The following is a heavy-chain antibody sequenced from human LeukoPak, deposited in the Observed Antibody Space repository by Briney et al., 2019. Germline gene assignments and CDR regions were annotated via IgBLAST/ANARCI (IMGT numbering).Heavy chain of an antibody. CDR1: GFSFSSYW. D-gene: IGHD6-13*01. CDR2: INPDGGKK. CDR3: AKDPAYSSSWYDY. J-gene: IGHJ4*02. Sequence: GGSLRLSCAASGFSFSSYWMTWVRQAPGKGLEWVANINPDGGKKTYVDSVKGRFTISRDNAKNSLYLQMSSLRVEDTAVYYCAKDPAYSSSWYDYWGQGTLVTVSS. V-gene: IGHV3-7*01.